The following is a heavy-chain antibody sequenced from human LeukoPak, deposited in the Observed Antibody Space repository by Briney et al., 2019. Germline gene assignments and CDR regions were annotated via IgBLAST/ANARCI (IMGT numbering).Heavy chain of an antibody. J-gene: IGHJ4*02. V-gene: IGHV3-53*01. D-gene: IGHD6-13*01. CDR2: IYSGGST. CDR1: GFTFSNAW. Sequence: GGSLRLSCAASGFTFSNAWMSWVRQAPGKGLEWVSVIYSGGSTYYADSVKGRFTISRDNSKNTLYLQMNSLRAEDTAVYYCARDLAAGTDYWGQGTLVTVSS. CDR3: ARDLAAGTDY.